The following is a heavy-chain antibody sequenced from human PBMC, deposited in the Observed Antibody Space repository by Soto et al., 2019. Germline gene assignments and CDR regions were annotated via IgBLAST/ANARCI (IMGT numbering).Heavy chain of an antibody. CDR2: IITILGTT. CDR3: ARGLGYSSGWYARFDY. V-gene: IGHV1-69*13. D-gene: IGHD6-19*01. J-gene: IGHJ4*02. Sequence: GASVKVSCKASGGTFSSYAISWVRQAPGQGLEWMGGIITILGTTDYAQKFQGRVTITADESTSTAYMELSSLRSEDTAVYYCARGLGYSSGWYARFDYWGQGTLVTVSS. CDR1: GGTFSSYA.